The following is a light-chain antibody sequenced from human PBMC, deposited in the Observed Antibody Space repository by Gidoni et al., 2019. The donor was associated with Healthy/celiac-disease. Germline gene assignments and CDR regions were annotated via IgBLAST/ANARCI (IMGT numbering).Light chain of an antibody. J-gene: IGKJ2*01. CDR3: QQYYSTPYT. Sequence: DIQLSQSPSSLSASVGDRVTITCRASQGISNSLAWYQQKPGKAPKLLLYAASRLESGVPSRFSGSGSGTDYTLTISSLQPEDFATYYCQQYYSTPYTFGQGTKLEIK. CDR1: QGISNS. CDR2: AAS. V-gene: IGKV1-NL1*01.